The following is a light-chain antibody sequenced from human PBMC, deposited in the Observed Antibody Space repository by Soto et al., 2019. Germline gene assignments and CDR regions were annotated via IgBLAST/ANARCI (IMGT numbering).Light chain of an antibody. CDR2: DAS. CDR1: QTISTW. V-gene: IGKV1-5*01. Sequence: DSQMTQSPSTLSASVGDRVTITCRASQTISTWLAWYQQKPGKAPKLLIYDASTLESGVPSRFSGSGSGTEFTLTISSLQPDDFATYYCQQYTRTFGQGTKVDIK. J-gene: IGKJ1*01. CDR3: QQYTRT.